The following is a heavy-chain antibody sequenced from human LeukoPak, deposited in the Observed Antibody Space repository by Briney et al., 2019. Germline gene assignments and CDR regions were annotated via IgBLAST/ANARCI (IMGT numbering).Heavy chain of an antibody. V-gene: IGHV3-23*01. CDR1: GFTFSSYA. CDR2: ISGSGGST. D-gene: IGHD1-26*01. J-gene: IGHJ4*02. CDR3: AKDQVGAPVGYFDY. Sequence: PGGSLRLSCAASGFTFSSYAVSWVRQAPGKGLEWVSAISGSGGSTYYADSVKGRFTISRDNSKNTLYLQMNSLRAEDTAVYYCAKDQVGAPVGYFDYWGQGTLVTVSS.